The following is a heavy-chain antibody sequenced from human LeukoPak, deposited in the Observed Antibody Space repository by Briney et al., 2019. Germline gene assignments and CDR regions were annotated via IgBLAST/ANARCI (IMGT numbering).Heavy chain of an antibody. CDR3: ARSLTWLVNLDY. J-gene: IGHJ4*02. CDR1: GGSFSGYY. V-gene: IGHV4-34*01. Sequence: SETLSLTCAVYGGSFSGYYWSWIRQPPGKGLEWIGEINHSGSTNYNPSLKSRVTISVDTSKNQFSLKLSSVTAADTAVYYCARSLTWLVNLDYWGQGTLVTVSS. D-gene: IGHD5-12*01. CDR2: INHSGST.